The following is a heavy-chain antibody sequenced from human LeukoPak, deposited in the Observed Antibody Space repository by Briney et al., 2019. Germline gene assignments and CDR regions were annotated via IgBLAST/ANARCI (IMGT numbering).Heavy chain of an antibody. J-gene: IGHJ5*01. CDR2: INSDGSST. V-gene: IGHV3-74*01. Sequence: GGSLRLSCVASRFAFSQAWMHWVRQAPGKGLVWVSRINSDGSSTIYADSVKGRVTISRDNAKNTLYLQMNSLRAEDTAVYYCARGGSAGNWFDSWGQGTLVTVSS. CDR3: ARGGSAGNWFDS. CDR1: RFAFSQAW.